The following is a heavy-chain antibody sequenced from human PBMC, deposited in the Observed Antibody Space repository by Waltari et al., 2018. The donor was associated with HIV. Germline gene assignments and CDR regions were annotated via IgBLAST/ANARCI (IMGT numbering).Heavy chain of an antibody. CDR1: GDTFSNYY. J-gene: IGHJ6*02. CDR2: SSPRGGTT. D-gene: IGHD5-18*01. CDR3: ARGVPVDTTMGKYYYYAMDV. V-gene: IGHV1-46*01. Sequence: QVQLVQSGAEVKKPGASVKVSCKASGDTFSNYYMNWVRQAPGQGLEWMGISSPRGGTTNDAQKFQGRVTMTRDTSTSTVYMALSSLRSEDTAIYYCARGVPVDTTMGKYYYYAMDVWGQGTTVTVSS.